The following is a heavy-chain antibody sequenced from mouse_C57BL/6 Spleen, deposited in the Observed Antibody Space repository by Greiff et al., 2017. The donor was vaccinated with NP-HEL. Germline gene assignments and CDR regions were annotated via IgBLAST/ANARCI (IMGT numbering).Heavy chain of an antibody. J-gene: IGHJ2*01. CDR1: GFTFSSYG. Sequence: EVMLVESGGDLVKPGGSLKLSCAASGFTFSSYGMSWVRQTPDKRLEWVATFSSGGSYTYYPDSVKGRFTISRDNAKNTLYLQMSSLKSEDTAMYYCARTWDYWGQGTTLTVSS. CDR2: FSSGGSYT. CDR3: ARTWDY. V-gene: IGHV5-6*01.